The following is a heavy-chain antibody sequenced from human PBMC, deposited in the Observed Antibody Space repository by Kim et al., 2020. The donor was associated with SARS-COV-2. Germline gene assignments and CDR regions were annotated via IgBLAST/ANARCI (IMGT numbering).Heavy chain of an antibody. Sequence: GGSLRLSCAASGFTFSNYAMHWVRQAPGKGLEWVAVISYDGSNKYYADSVKGRFTISRDNSKNTLFLQMNSLRAEDTAVYYCARGKSARVWFSFYFDYWGQGTLVTVSS. V-gene: IGHV3-30*04. J-gene: IGHJ4*02. CDR1: GFTFSNYA. D-gene: IGHD3-10*01. CDR3: ARGKSARVWFSFYFDY. CDR2: ISYDGSNK.